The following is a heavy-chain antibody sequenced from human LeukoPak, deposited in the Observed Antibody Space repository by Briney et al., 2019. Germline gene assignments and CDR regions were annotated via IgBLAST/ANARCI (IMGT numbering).Heavy chain of an antibody. D-gene: IGHD3-22*01. CDR3: ARTYYYSSSGYNDAFDI. V-gene: IGHV3-33*01. J-gene: IGHJ3*02. CDR2: IWYDGYSK. CDR1: RFAFTSHG. Sequence: SGGSLRLSCEASRFAFTSHGMHWVRQAPGKGLEWVAAIWYDGYSKYYAESVKGRLTISRDNSKNTLYLQMNSLRAEDTAVYYCARTYYYSSSGYNDAFDIWGQGTMVTVSS.